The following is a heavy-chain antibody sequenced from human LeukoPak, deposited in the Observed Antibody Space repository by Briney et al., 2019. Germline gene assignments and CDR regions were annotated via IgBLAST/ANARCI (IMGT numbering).Heavy chain of an antibody. J-gene: IGHJ4*02. CDR3: ARGSRGAAGFDY. V-gene: IGHV4-59*12. CDR1: GGSISSYY. CDR2: IYHSGST. D-gene: IGHD6-13*01. Sequence: SETLSLTCTVSGGSISSYYWSWIRQPPGKGLEWIGYIYHSGSTKYNPSLESRVTISVDMSKNQFSLKLSSVTAADTAVYYCARGSRGAAGFDYWGQGTLVTVSS.